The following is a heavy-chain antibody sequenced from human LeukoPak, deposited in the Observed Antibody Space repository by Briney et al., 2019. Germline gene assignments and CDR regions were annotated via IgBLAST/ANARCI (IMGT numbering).Heavy chain of an antibody. V-gene: IGHV4-61*01. D-gene: IGHD3-3*02. Sequence: TSETLSLTCAVSGVSINTCCYYWTWIRQPPGKGLEWIGYKYYSGSTRYNSSLRSRLSLSLDTSNNQSSLKLSSVTAADTAVYYCARGRSFGFDFDSWGQGTLVIVSS. CDR2: KYYSGST. J-gene: IGHJ4*02. CDR3: ARGRSFGFDFDS. CDR1: GVSINTCCYY.